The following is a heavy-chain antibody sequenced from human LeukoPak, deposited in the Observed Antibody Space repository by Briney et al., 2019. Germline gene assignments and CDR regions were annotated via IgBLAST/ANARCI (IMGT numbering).Heavy chain of an antibody. J-gene: IGHJ4*02. CDR3: VKEAALAGADY. Sequence: GGSLRLSCAASGFSFTTYSINWVRQAPGKGLEWVSYISSSSTTIYYADSVKGRFTISRDNAKNSLYLQMNSLRAEDTAVYYCVKEAALAGADYWGQGTLVTVSS. CDR1: GFSFTTYS. CDR2: ISSSSTTI. V-gene: IGHV3-48*04. D-gene: IGHD6-19*01.